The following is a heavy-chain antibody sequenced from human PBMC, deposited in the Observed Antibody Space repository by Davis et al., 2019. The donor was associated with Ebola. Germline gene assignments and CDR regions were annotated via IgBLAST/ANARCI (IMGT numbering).Heavy chain of an antibody. V-gene: IGHV3-23*01. J-gene: IGHJ3*02. CDR3: AKDTSNIWFDI. CDR1: GFVFRNYV. CDR2: LGTSADT. D-gene: IGHD1-26*01. Sequence: GESLNIPCAAPGFVFRNYVMSWVRQAPGKGLEWVSTLGTSADTYYADSVKGRFTISRDNSKNTLYLQMNGLRVEDTAIYYCAKDTSNIWFDIWGQGTNVTFSS.